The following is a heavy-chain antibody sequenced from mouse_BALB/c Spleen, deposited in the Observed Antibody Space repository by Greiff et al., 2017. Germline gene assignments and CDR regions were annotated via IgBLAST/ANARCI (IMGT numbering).Heavy chain of an antibody. J-gene: IGHJ2*01. D-gene: IGHD2-1*01. CDR2: IYPGDGDT. CDR3: ASLLSGY. CDR1: GYTFTSYW. V-gene: IGHV1-87*01. Sequence: VKLMESGAELARPGASVKLSCKASGYTFTSYWMQWVKQRPGQGLEWIGAIYPGDGDTRYTQKFKGKATLTADKSSSTAYMQLSSLASEDSAVYYCASLLSGYWGQGTTLTVSS.